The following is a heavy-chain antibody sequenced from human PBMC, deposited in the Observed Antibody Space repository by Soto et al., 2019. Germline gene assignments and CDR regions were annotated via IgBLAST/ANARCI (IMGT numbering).Heavy chain of an antibody. J-gene: IGHJ4*02. CDR2: IKSKTDGGTT. CDR1: GFTFSNAW. V-gene: IGHV3-15*01. Sequence: PGGSLRLSCAASGFTFSNAWMSWVRQAPGKGLEWGGRIKSKTDGGTTDYAAPVKCRFTISRADSTNTLYLQMNSLKTEDTAVYYCTTVGFYDSSGYYSDYWGQGTLVTVSS. D-gene: IGHD3-22*01. CDR3: TTVGFYDSSGYYSDY.